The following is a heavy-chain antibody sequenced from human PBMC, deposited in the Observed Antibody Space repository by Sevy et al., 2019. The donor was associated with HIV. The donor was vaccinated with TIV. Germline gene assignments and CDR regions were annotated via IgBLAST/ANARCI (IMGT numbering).Heavy chain of an antibody. J-gene: IGHJ4*02. CDR2: IYHSGSI. V-gene: IGHV4-4*02. D-gene: IGHD3-10*01. Sequence: SETLSLTCAVSGGSINSNNWWSWVRQPPGKGLEWIGEIYHSGSINYNPSLKSRVTISVDKSKKQFSLKVNSVTAADRAVYYCAGRLWFGGLGGGYFDYWGQGTLVTVSS. CDR3: AGRLWFGGLGGGYFDY. CDR1: GGSINSNNW.